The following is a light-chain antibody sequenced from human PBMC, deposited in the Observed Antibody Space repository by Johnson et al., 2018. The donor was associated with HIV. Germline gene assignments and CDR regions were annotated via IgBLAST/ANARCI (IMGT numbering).Light chain of an antibody. CDR3: GTWDSSLSDPNDV. V-gene: IGLV1-51*01. CDR1: SSNIGNNY. J-gene: IGLJ1*01. Sequence: QSVLTQPPSMSAAPGQRVTISCSGSSSNIGNNYVSWYQQVPGAAPKLLIYDNNKRPSGIPDRFSGSKSGTSATLGITGLQTGDEADYYCGTWDSSLSDPNDVFGTGTKVTVL. CDR2: DNN.